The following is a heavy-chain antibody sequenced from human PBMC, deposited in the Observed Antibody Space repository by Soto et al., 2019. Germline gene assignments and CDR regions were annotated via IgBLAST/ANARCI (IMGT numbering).Heavy chain of an antibody. V-gene: IGHV4-59*01. CDR2: IYYSGST. CDR1: GGSISSYY. Sequence: SETLSLTCTVSGGSISSYYWSWIRQPPGKGLEWIGYIYYSGSTNYNPSLKSRVTISVDTSKNQFSLKLSSVTAADTAVYYCARLYGSGSRPFDYWGQGTLVTVSS. D-gene: IGHD3-10*01. CDR3: ARLYGSGSRPFDY. J-gene: IGHJ4*02.